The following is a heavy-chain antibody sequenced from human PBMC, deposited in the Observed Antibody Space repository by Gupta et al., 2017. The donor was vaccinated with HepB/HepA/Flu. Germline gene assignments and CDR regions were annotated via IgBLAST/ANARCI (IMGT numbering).Heavy chain of an antibody. CDR3: ARAYLGYCSGGSCYSPRDYYYYYGMDV. V-gene: IGHV3-21*01. J-gene: IGHJ6*02. Sequence: EVQLVESGGGLVKPGGSLRLSCAASGFTFSSYSMNWVRQAPGKGLGGVSSISSSGSYINNAGSGKGRFTISRDKAKNALYLQMNSLRAEETAGYYCARAYLGYCSGGSCYSPRDYYYYYGMDVWGQGTTVTVYS. D-gene: IGHD2-15*01. CDR1: GFTFSSYS. CDR2: ISSSGSYI.